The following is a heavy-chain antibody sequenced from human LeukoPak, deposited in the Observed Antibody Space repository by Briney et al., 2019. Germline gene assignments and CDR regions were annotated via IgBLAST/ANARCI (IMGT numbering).Heavy chain of an antibody. CDR1: GYRFTTYW. J-gene: IGHJ6*03. CDR3: ARAIDGYNYGYYYMDV. CDR2: IYPGDSDV. V-gene: IGHV5-51*01. D-gene: IGHD5-24*01. Sequence: GESLKISCKASGYRFTTYWIVWVRQMPGKGLEWMVIIYPGDSDVRYSPSCQGPVTISVDRSISPAYLQWSSLKASDTAMYFCARAIDGYNYGYYYMDVWGKGTTITVSS.